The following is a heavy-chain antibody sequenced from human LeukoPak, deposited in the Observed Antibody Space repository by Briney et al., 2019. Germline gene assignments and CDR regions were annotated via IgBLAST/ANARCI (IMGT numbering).Heavy chain of an antibody. Sequence: GGSLRLSCAASGFTFSSYSMNWVRQAPGKGLEWVSSISSSSSYIYYADSVKGRFTISRDNAKNSLYLQMNSLRAEDTAVYYCARDEIGGRELPHYFDYWGQGTLVTVSS. CDR1: GFTFSSYS. CDR3: ARDEIGGRELPHYFDY. V-gene: IGHV3-21*01. D-gene: IGHD1-26*01. CDR2: ISSSSSYI. J-gene: IGHJ4*02.